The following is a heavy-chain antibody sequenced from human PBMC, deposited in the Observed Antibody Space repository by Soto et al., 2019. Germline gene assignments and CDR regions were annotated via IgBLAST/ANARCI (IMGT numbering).Heavy chain of an antibody. Sequence: PGGSLRLSCAASGFTFSSYSMNWVRQAPGKGLEWVSSISSSSGYIYYADSVKGRFTISRDNAKNSLYLQMNSLRAEDTAVYYCARDLGALDYWGQGTLVTVSS. CDR2: ISSSSGYI. CDR1: GFTFSSYS. CDR3: ARDLGALDY. D-gene: IGHD1-26*01. J-gene: IGHJ4*02. V-gene: IGHV3-21*01.